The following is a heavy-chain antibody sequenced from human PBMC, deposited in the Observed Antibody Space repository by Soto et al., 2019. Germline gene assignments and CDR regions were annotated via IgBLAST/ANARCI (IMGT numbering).Heavy chain of an antibody. D-gene: IGHD3-3*01. CDR2: IIPSGGTT. CDR1: GYTFTSYY. Sequence: ASVKVSCKASGYTFTSYYMHWVRQAPGQGLEWMGIIIPSGGTTSYAQKFQGRVTMTTDTSTSTVYMELSSLRSEDTAVYYCARDITIFGVVIVPAFDIWGQGTMVTVSS. V-gene: IGHV1-46*01. J-gene: IGHJ3*02. CDR3: ARDITIFGVVIVPAFDI.